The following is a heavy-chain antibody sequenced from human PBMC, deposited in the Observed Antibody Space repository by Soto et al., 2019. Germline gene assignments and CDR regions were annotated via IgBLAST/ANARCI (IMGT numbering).Heavy chain of an antibody. CDR2: LTGDGRT. CDR3: ARTDKFSSHSSGWANRFDY. Sequence: EVQLLESGGGLVQPGGSLRLFCAAFGFTFSNYAMTWVRQAPGKGQEWVSTLTGDGRTFYVDTVKGRFTISGDNSKSTLYLQMNSLGAEDSAVYYCARTDKFSSHSSGWANRFDYWGQGTMVTVSA. D-gene: IGHD6-19*01. J-gene: IGHJ4*02. V-gene: IGHV3-23*01. CDR1: GFTFSNYA.